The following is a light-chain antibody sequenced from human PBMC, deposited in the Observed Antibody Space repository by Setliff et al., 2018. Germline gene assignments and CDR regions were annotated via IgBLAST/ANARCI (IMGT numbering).Light chain of an antibody. CDR2: EVS. Sequence: QSVLTQPASVSGSPGQSITISCTGTSSDVGGYKYVSWYQQHPGKAPKLIIHEVSARPSGVSNRFSGSKSGNTASLTISGLQAEDDADYYCSSYTPTMTVFGTGPRSPS. J-gene: IGLJ1*01. V-gene: IGLV2-14*01. CDR3: SSYTPTMTV. CDR1: SSDVGGYKY.